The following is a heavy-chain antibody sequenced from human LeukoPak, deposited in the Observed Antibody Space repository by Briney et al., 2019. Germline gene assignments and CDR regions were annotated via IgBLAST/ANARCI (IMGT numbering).Heavy chain of an antibody. CDR3: ARRSYDYYGMDV. V-gene: IGHV4-39*07. J-gene: IGHJ6*02. CDR1: GDSSSNSLYY. Sequence: SETLSLTCTVSGDSSSNSLYYWGWIRQPPGKGLEWIGSIDYSGSTNYNPSLKSRVTISVDTSKNQFSLKVNSVTAADTAVYYCARRSYDYYGMDVWGQGTTVTVSS. CDR2: IDYSGST.